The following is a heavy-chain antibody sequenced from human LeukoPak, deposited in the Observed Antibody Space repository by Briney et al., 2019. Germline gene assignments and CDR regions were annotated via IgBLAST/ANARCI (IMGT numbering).Heavy chain of an antibody. CDR2: IYYSGST. J-gene: IGHJ6*03. CDR3: AREPAAFSYMDV. D-gene: IGHD2-2*01. CDR1: GGSISSYY. V-gene: IGHV4-59*01. Sequence: SETLSLTCTVSGGSISSYYWSWIRQPPGKGLEWIGYIYYSGSTNYNPSLKSRVTISVDTSKNQFSLKLSSVTAADTAVYYCAREPAAFSYMDVWGKGTTVTVSS.